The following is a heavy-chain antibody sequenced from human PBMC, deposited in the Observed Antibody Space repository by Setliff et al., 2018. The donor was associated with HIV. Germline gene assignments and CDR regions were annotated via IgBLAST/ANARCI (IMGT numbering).Heavy chain of an antibody. Sequence: GGSLRLSCAASGFNFRTYSMNWVRQAPGKGLEWVASISSSTAAIDYADSVKGRFAISRDNTGNSLYLQMNSLRVEDTAMYYCARKLRPGHGVDVWGQGTTVTVSS. CDR3: ARKLRPGHGVDV. CDR1: GFNFRTYS. CDR2: ISSSTAAI. D-gene: IGHD3-10*01. V-gene: IGHV3-21*04. J-gene: IGHJ6*02.